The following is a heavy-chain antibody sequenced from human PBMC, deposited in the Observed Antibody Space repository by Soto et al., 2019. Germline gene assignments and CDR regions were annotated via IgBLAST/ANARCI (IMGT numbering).Heavy chain of an antibody. V-gene: IGHV4-31*02. CDR1: GASIGSGDYY. Sequence: PSETLSLTCTVSGASIGSGDYYWSWIRQHPGKGLEWIGYIYYSGGTYYNPSLKSRVTISVDTSKNQFSLELSSVTAADTAVYYCASIYDSSGYYYGNNWFDPLGQGTLVTVSS. CDR2: IYYSGGT. CDR3: ASIYDSSGYYYGNNWFDP. J-gene: IGHJ5*02. D-gene: IGHD3-22*01.